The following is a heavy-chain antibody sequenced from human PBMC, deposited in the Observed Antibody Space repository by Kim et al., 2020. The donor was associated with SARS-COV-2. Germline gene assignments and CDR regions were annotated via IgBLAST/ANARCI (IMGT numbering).Heavy chain of an antibody. V-gene: IGHV4-39*01. CDR1: GGSISSSSYY. D-gene: IGHD6-6*01. CDR2: IYYSGST. J-gene: IGHJ4*02. Sequence: SETLSLTCTVSGGSISSSSYYWGWIRQPPGKGLEWIGSIYYSGSTYYNPSLKSRVTISVDTSKNQFSLKLSSVTAADTAVDYFARLRPPPGGHFDYWGQGTLVTVSS. CDR3: ARLRPPPGGHFDY.